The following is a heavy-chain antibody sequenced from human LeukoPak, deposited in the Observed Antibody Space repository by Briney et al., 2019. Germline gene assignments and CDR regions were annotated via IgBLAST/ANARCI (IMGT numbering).Heavy chain of an antibody. J-gene: IGHJ4*02. Sequence: GGSLRLSCVASGFTLTTYAMSWVRQAPGKGLEWVSSVSGTGFTTHYADSVKGRFTVSRDNAKNSVYLQMNGLRAEDTAVYYCAREALFGVVDYFDYWGQGTLVSVSS. D-gene: IGHD3-3*01. V-gene: IGHV3-23*01. CDR1: GFTLTTYA. CDR2: VSGTGFTT. CDR3: AREALFGVVDYFDY.